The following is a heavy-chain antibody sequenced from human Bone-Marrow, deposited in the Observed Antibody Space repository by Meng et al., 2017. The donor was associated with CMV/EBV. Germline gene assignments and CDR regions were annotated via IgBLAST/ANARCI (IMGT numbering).Heavy chain of an antibody. CDR2: ISYDGSNK. V-gene: IGHV3-30-3*01. Sequence: GGSLRLSCAASGFTFSSYAMHWVRQAPGKGLEWVAVISYDGSNKYYADSVKGRFTISRDNAKNSLYLQMNSLRAEDTAVYYCAKERWGGWYPDYWGQGTLVTVSS. J-gene: IGHJ4*02. CDR3: AKERWGGWYPDY. CDR1: GFTFSSYA. D-gene: IGHD6-19*01.